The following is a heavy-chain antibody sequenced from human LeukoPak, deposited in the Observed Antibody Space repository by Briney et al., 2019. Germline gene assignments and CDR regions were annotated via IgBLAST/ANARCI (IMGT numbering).Heavy chain of an antibody. CDR3: ARESQRWFGDAFDI. D-gene: IGHD3-10*01. CDR1: GYTFTSYG. Sequence: ASVKVSCKASGYTFTSYGISWVRQAPGQGLEWMGGIIPIFGTANYAQKFQGRVTITADESTSTAYMELSSLRSEDTAVYYCARESQRWFGDAFDIWGQGTMVTVSS. V-gene: IGHV1-69*13. J-gene: IGHJ3*02. CDR2: IIPIFGTA.